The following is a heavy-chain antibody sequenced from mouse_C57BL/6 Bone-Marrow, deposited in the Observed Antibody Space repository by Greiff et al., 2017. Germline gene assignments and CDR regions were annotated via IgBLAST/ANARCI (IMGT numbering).Heavy chain of an antibody. J-gene: IGHJ2*01. CDR1: GFTFSDAW. CDR3: TRTGYFDY. CDR2: ISNKANNHAT. Sequence: EVKVIESGGGLVQPGGSMKLSCAASGFTFSDAWMDWVRQSPEQGLEWVAEISNKANNHATYYAESVKGRFTISRDESKSSVSLQMTSLKAEDTGIYYCTRTGYFDYWGQGTTLTVSS. V-gene: IGHV6-6*01.